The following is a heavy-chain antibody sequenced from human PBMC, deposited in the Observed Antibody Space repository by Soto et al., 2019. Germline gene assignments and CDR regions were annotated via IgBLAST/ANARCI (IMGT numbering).Heavy chain of an antibody. J-gene: IGHJ5*02. V-gene: IGHV4-4*07. Sequence: SETRSFTCTVSDGYISSYCCLCIRQPAGKGLEWIGRIYTTGVTNYNPSLWSRVTMSVDTTKNQFSLKLLSVTAADMAVYYCAREGVSSSWKIRQKWFDPWGQGTLVTVSS. D-gene: IGHD6-13*01. CDR2: IYTTGVT. CDR1: DGYISSYC. CDR3: AREGVSSSWKIRQKWFDP.